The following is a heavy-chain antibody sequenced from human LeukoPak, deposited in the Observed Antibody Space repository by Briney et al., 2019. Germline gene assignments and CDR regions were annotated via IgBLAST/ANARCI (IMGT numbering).Heavy chain of an antibody. D-gene: IGHD3-10*01. V-gene: IGHV1-18*04. CDR2: ISAYNGNT. J-gene: IGHJ3*02. Sequence: ASVKVSCKASGYTFTGYYMHWVRQAPGQGLEWMGWISAYNGNTNYAQKLQGRVTMTTDTSTSTAYMELRSLRSDDTAVYYCARGLRITMVRGAGDAFDIWGQGTMVTVSS. CDR3: ARGLRITMVRGAGDAFDI. CDR1: GYTFTGYY.